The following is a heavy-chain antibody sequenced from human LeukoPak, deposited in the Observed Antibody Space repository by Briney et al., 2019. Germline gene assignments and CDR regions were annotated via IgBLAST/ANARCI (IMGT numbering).Heavy chain of an antibody. D-gene: IGHD6-13*01. CDR3: ARGGYSSSWYYFDY. CDR2: IYYSGST. J-gene: IGHJ4*02. V-gene: IGHV4-39*07. Sequence: PSETLSLTCTVSGGSISSGSYYWSWIRQPAGKGLEWIGSIYYSGSTYYNPSLKSRVTISVDTSKNQFSLKLSSVTAADTAVYYCARGGYSSSWYYFDYWGQGTLVTVSS. CDR1: GGSISSGSYY.